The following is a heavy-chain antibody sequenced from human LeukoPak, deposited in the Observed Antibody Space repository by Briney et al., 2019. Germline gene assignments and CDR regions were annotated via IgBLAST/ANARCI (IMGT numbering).Heavy chain of an antibody. Sequence: GGSLRLSCAASGFTFSSYAMSWVRQAPGKGLEWVSAISGSGGSTYYADSVKGRFAISRDNSKNTLYLQMNSPRAEDTAVYYCAKASTYYYGSGSYYYVYWGQGTLVTVSS. V-gene: IGHV3-23*01. CDR2: ISGSGGST. J-gene: IGHJ4*02. CDR3: AKASTYYYGSGSYYYVY. D-gene: IGHD3-10*01. CDR1: GFTFSSYA.